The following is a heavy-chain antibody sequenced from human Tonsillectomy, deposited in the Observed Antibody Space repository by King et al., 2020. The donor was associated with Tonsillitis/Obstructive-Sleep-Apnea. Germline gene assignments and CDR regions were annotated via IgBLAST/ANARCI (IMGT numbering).Heavy chain of an antibody. J-gene: IGHJ3*02. CDR1: GDSVSSNSAA. CDR3: AGAAPSELAHDAFDI. CDR2: TYYRAKWYN. D-gene: IGHD6-6*01. V-gene: IGHV6-1*01. Sequence: QVQLQQSGPGLWKPSQTLSLTCAISGDSVSSNSAAWNWIRQSPSRGLEWLGRTYYRAKWYNDYAVSVKIRITSNPDTSKNQFSLQLNSVTPEDTAVYYCAGAAPSELAHDAFDIWGQGTMVTVSS.